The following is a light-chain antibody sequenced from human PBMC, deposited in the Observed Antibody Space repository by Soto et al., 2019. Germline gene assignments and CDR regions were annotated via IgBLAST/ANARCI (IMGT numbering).Light chain of an antibody. J-gene: IGKJ2*01. CDR3: QQYQSFPYT. CDR1: QSISNW. V-gene: IGKV1-5*03. Sequence: DIQMTQSPSTLSASVGDRVTITCRASQSISNWLAWYQQKPGKAPYLLIYKASRLESGVPSRFSGSTSGTEITLTISSLQPDDFATYYCQQYQSFPYTFGQGTKLEIK. CDR2: KAS.